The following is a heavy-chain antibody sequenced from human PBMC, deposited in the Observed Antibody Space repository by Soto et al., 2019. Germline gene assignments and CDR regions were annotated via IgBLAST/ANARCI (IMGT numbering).Heavy chain of an antibody. D-gene: IGHD1-26*01. CDR3: ATGGLGLDY. J-gene: IGHJ4*02. CDR2: VKSKVDGETI. CDR1: GFTFSNAW. V-gene: IGHV3-15*01. Sequence: EVQMVESGGGLVKPGGSLRLSCTASGFTFSNAWMNWVRRAPGKGLYWVGRVKSKVDGETIDYAAPVKGRFSISRDDSKNTVYLQMYSLRMEDTAVYYCATGGLGLDYWGQGTLVTVSS.